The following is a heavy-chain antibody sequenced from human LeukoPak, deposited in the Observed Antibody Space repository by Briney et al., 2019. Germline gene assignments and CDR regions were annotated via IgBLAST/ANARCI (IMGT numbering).Heavy chain of an antibody. CDR2: ISGSGGNT. CDR3: AKDPLGGDCSSTSCYVLRPFDF. J-gene: IGHJ4*02. D-gene: IGHD2-2*01. CDR1: GFTFSSYA. V-gene: IGHV3-23*01. Sequence: TGGSLRLSCAASGFTFSSYAMSWVRQARGEGLEWLSTISGSGGNTYYADCVGGRFTISRDNSKNTLYLQMNSLRADDTAVYYCAKDPLGGDCSSTSCYVLRPFDFWGQGTLVTVSS.